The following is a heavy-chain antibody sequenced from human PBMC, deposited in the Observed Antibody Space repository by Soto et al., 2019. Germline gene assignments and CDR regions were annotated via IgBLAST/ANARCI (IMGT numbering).Heavy chain of an antibody. CDR3: ARGGGVGVAGSAAFDM. V-gene: IGHV1-2*02. J-gene: IGHJ3*02. CDR2: INPATGAA. CDR1: GYPVTAYY. Sequence: QLHLVQSGAVVKKPGASVTVSCSASGYPVTAYYMHWVRQAPGRGLEWMGGINPATGAAKYTQTFQGRVTMPRAPSTSTVFMELSGLTSEDTAVFYCARGGGVGVAGSAAFDMWGQGTLVTVSS. D-gene: IGHD3-3*01.